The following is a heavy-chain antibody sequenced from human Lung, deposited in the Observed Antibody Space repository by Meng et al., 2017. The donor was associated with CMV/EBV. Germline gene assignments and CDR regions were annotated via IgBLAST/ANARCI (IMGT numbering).Heavy chain of an antibody. Sequence: QVQLQESGPGLVKPSETLSVTCTVSGGYIHNYYWGWIRQPPGKGLEWIGQIYSSGNTNYNPSLGSRVTISVDTSKSQFSLHLRSVTTEDTAVYFCARAGHFFDYGDFWGPGILVTVSS. CDR1: GGYIHNYY. J-gene: IGHJ4*02. CDR2: IYSSGNT. D-gene: IGHD3-16*01. V-gene: IGHV4-59*01. CDR3: ARAGHFFDYGDF.